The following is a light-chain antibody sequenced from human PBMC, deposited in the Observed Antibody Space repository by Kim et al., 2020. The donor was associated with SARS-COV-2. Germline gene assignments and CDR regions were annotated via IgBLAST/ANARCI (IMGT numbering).Light chain of an antibody. CDR2: AAS. V-gene: IGKV1-16*02. CDR3: QQYHNWPPIT. Sequence: SVGGRVAITCRAGQAIYNSLAWFQQKPGKAPKSLIYAASSLQSGVPSKFSGSGSGTDFTLTISSLQPEDFAVYYCQQYHNWPPITFGQGTRLEIK. J-gene: IGKJ5*01. CDR1: QAIYNS.